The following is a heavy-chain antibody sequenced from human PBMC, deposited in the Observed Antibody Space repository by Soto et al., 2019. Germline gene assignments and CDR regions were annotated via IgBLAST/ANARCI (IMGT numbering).Heavy chain of an antibody. CDR2: INHSGST. CDR1: GGSFSGYY. V-gene: IGHV4-34*01. CDR3: ARGRGFDY. Sequence: SETLSLTCAVYGGSFSGYYWSWIRQPPGKGLEWIGEINHSGSTNYNPSLKSRVTISVDTSKNQFSLKLSSVTAADTAVYYCARGRGFDYWGQGTLVTVSS. D-gene: IGHD3-10*01. J-gene: IGHJ4*02.